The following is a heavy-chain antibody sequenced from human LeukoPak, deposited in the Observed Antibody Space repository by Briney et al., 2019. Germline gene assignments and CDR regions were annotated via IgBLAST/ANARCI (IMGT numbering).Heavy chain of an antibody. D-gene: IGHD3-10*01. Sequence: SETLSLTCTVSGGSISSGDYYWSWIRQPPGKGLEWIGYIYYSGSTYYNPSLKSRVTISVDTSKNQFSLKLSSVTAADTAVYYCARTTRFGSGRPRWFDPWGQGTLVTVSS. CDR2: IYYSGST. CDR3: ARTTRFGSGRPRWFDP. V-gene: IGHV4-30-4*01. J-gene: IGHJ5*02. CDR1: GGSISSGDYY.